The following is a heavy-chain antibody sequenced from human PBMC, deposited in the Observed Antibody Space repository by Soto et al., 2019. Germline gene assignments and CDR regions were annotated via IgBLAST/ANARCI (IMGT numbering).Heavy chain of an antibody. D-gene: IGHD3-16*02. CDR2: VSSDGSTS. J-gene: IGHJ6*04. CDR3: SRGYLSSLDV. CDR1: GFTISYHS. V-gene: IGHV3-74*01. Sequence: EVQLVESGRGLIQTGGSLRLSCAASGFTISYHSMHWVRQAPGQGLDWLSRVSSDGSTSVYADSVRGRFTISRDNTKNTVYLQMNSLRGEDTSVYFCSRGYLSSLDVWGEGTMVTVSS.